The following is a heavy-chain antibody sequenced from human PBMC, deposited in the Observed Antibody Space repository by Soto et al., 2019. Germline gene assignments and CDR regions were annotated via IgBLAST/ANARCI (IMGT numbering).Heavy chain of an antibody. D-gene: IGHD3-10*01. CDR1: GFTFGSYG. Sequence: EVPLLESGGGLVQPGGSLRLSCAASGFTFGSYGMSWVRQAPGKGLEWVSSISGDSANTYYADSVKGRFTVSRDNSKNTLSLQMNSLRAEDTALYYCAKAVYGSSSGYFDYWGQGTLITVSS. J-gene: IGHJ4*02. CDR3: AKAVYGSSSGYFDY. V-gene: IGHV3-23*01. CDR2: ISGDSANT.